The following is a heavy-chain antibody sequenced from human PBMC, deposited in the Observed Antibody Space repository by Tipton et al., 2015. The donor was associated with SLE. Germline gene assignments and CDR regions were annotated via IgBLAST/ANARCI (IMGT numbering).Heavy chain of an antibody. CDR1: GFTFSSYA. V-gene: IGHV3-30-3*02. J-gene: IGHJ2*01. Sequence: RSLRLSCAASGFTFSSYAMHWVRQAPGKGLEWVAVISYDGSNKYYADSVKGRFTISRDNSKNTLYLQMNSLRAEDTAVYYCAKTTIFGVVIISYWYFDLWGRGTLVTVSS. CDR2: ISYDGSNK. CDR3: AKTTIFGVVIISYWYFDL. D-gene: IGHD3-3*01.